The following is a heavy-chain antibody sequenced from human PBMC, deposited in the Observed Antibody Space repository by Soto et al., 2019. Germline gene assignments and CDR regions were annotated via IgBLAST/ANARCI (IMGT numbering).Heavy chain of an antibody. CDR1: GYTFTSYG. J-gene: IGHJ4*02. D-gene: IGHD3-3*01. Sequence: QVQLVQSGPEVKKPGASVKVSCKTSGYTFTSYGISWVRQAPGQGLEWMGWISTYKGNTNYPQKFQGRVTITTDAATSTAYMDLRSLRSDCTSVYYCETRSPAFSYWGQGTLVTVSS. CDR3: ETRSPAFSY. V-gene: IGHV1-18*01. CDR2: ISTYKGNT.